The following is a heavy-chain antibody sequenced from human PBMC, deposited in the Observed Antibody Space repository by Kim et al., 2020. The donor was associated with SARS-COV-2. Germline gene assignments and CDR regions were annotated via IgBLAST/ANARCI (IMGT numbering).Heavy chain of an antibody. CDR3: ARDQVPYFDWLYHYYYGMDV. Sequence: ASVKVSCKASGYTFTSYAMHWVRQAPGQRLEWMGWINAGNGNTKYSQKFQGRVTITRDTSASTAYMELSSLRSEDTAVYYCARDQVPYFDWLYHYYYGMDVWGQGTTVTVSS. J-gene: IGHJ6*02. D-gene: IGHD3-9*01. CDR2: INAGNGNT. CDR1: GYTFTSYA. V-gene: IGHV1-3*01.